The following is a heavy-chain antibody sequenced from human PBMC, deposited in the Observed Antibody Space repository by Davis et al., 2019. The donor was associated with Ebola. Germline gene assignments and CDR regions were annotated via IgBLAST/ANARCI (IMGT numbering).Heavy chain of an antibody. CDR2: IYYSGST. J-gene: IGHJ4*02. D-gene: IGHD3-22*01. V-gene: IGHV4-59*08. Sequence: SETLSLTCTVSGGSISSYYWSWIRQPPGKGLEWIGYIYYSGSTYYNPSLKSRVTISVDTSKNQFSLKLSSVTAADTAVYYCARLTYYDSSGVVSLPHFDYWGQGTLVTVSS. CDR3: ARLTYYDSSGVVSLPHFDY. CDR1: GGSISSYY.